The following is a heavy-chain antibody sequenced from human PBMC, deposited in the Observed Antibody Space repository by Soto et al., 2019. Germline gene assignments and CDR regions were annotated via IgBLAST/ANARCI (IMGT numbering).Heavy chain of an antibody. J-gene: IGHJ6*02. CDR2: ISYDGSNK. Sequence: QVQLVESGGGVVQPGRSLRLSCAASGFTFSSYAMHWVRQAPGKVLEWVAVISYDGSNKNHADTVKGRFTISRDNSKNTLYLQMNSMRAEDTAVYYCARGYDLWSGYYYPYGMDVWGQGTTVTVSS. V-gene: IGHV3-30-3*01. CDR1: GFTFSSYA. D-gene: IGHD3-3*01. CDR3: ARGYDLWSGYYYPYGMDV.